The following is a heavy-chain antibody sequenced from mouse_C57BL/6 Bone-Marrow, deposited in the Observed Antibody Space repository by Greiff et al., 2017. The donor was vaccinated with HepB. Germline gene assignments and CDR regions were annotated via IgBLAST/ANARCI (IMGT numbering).Heavy chain of an antibody. CDR1: GYTFTDYY. CDR3: ARRANWDGGFVY. D-gene: IGHD4-1*01. V-gene: IGHV1-76*01. CDR2: IYPGSGNT. J-gene: IGHJ2*01. Sequence: VQLQQSGAELVRPGASVKLSCKASGYTFTDYYINWVKQRPGQGLEWIARIYPGSGNTYYNEKFKGKATLTAEKSSSTAYMQLSSLTSEDSAVYFCARRANWDGGFVYWGQGTTLTVSS.